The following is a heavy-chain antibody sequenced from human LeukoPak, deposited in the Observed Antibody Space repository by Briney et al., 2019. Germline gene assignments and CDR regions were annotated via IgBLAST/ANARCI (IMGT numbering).Heavy chain of an antibody. CDR1: GYTFTSYY. J-gene: IGHJ4*02. D-gene: IGHD6-19*01. CDR3: AKARWLGGYYFDY. Sequence: ASVKVSCKASGYTFTSYYMHWVRQAPGQGLEWMGIINHSGGSTSYAQKFQGRVTMTRDTSTSTVYMELSSLRSEDTAVYYCAKARWLGGYYFDYWGQGTLVTVSS. CDR2: INHSGGST. V-gene: IGHV1-46*03.